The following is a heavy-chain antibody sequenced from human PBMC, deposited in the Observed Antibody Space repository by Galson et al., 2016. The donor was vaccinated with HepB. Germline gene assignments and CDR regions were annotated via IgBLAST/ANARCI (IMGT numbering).Heavy chain of an antibody. CDR1: GFTFTTHG. CDR3: AEGPTSYFYGMDV. J-gene: IGHJ6*02. Sequence: SLRLSCAASGFTFTTHGMHWVRQAPGKGLEWVAVISYDGSNKYYADSVKGRFTISRDNSKNTLYLQMNSLRADDMAVYYCAEGPTSYFYGMDVWGQGTTVTVSS. V-gene: IGHV3-30*18. CDR2: ISYDGSNK.